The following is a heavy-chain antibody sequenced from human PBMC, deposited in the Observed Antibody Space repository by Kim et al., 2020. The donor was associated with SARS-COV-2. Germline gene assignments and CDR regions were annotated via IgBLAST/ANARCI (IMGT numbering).Heavy chain of an antibody. Sequence: NKRYSQTFQGRVTITRDTSASTANMELRSLRSEDTAVYYCAREVGRSFDYWGQGTPVTVSS. J-gene: IGHJ4*02. CDR3: AREVGRSFDY. CDR2: NK. V-gene: IGHV1-3*01.